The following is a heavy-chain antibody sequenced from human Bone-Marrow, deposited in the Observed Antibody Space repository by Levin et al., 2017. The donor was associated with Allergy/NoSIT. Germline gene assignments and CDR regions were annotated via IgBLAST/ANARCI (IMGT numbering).Heavy chain of an antibody. Sequence: GGSLRLSCAASGFTFSSYAMSWVRQAPGKGLEWVSAISGSGGSTYYADSVKGRFTISRDNSKNTLYLQMNSLRAEDTAVYYCAKVRFNGAKYYDFWSGYYPVEGGDGMDVWGQGTTVTVSS. CDR1: GFTFSSYA. CDR3: AKVRFNGAKYYDFWSGYYPVEGGDGMDV. V-gene: IGHV3-23*01. D-gene: IGHD3-3*01. CDR2: ISGSGGST. J-gene: IGHJ6*02.